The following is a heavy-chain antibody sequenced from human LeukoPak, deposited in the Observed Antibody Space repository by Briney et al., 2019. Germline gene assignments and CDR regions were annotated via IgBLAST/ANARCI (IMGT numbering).Heavy chain of an antibody. V-gene: IGHV4-59*12. Sequence: SETLSLTCTVSGGPFSSYYWSWIRQPPGKGLEWIGYIYYTGSANYNPSLKSRVTMSVDTSKNQFSLKLSSVTAADTAVYYCARQRADRIFGVVMGFGLDYWGRGTLVTVSS. CDR3: ARQRADRIFGVVMGFGLDY. J-gene: IGHJ4*02. D-gene: IGHD3-3*02. CDR2: IYYTGSA. CDR1: GGPFSSYY.